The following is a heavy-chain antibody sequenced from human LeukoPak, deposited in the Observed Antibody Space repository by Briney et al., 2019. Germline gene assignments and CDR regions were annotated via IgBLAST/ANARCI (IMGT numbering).Heavy chain of an antibody. CDR1: GGSIRSGGYY. D-gene: IGHD3-10*01. CDR3: AGTLVRGLIPIRYYFDY. CDR2: IYYNGNT. Sequence: PSETLSLTCSVSGGSIRSGGYYCSWIRQHLGKGLEWIGYIYYNGNTYYNPSLKSRVIMSVDTSKNQFSLKLNSVTAADTAVYYCAGTLVRGLIPIRYYFDYWGQGALVTVSS. V-gene: IGHV4-31*03. J-gene: IGHJ4*02.